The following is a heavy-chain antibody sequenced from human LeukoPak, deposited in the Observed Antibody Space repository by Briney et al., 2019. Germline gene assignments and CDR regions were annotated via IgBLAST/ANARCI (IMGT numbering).Heavy chain of an antibody. J-gene: IGHJ4*02. Sequence: GRFTISRDDSKSIAYLQMNSLKTEDTAVYYCTRGGDILTGYIPRRDYWGQGTLVTVSS. D-gene: IGHD3-9*01. CDR3: TRGGDILTGYIPRRDY. V-gene: IGHV3-49*02.